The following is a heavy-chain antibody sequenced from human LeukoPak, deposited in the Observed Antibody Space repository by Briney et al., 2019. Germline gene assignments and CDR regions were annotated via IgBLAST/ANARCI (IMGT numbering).Heavy chain of an antibody. Sequence: GGSLRLSCAASGFSFSTFTMNWVRQGPGKGLDWVSTITGSGLHTYYADSVKGRFTISRDNSKNTLFLQMNTLRAEDTAVYYCAKGRRGLDSWGQGTLVTVSS. V-gene: IGHV3-23*01. J-gene: IGHJ4*02. CDR2: ITGSGLHT. CDR1: GFSFSTFT. D-gene: IGHD3-10*01. CDR3: AKGRRGLDS.